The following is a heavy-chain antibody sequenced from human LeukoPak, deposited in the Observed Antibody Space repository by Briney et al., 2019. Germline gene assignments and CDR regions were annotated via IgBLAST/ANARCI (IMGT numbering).Heavy chain of an antibody. V-gene: IGHV4-59*01. Sequence: PSETLSLTCTVSGGSISSYYWSWIRQPPGKGLEWIGYIYYSGSTNYNPSLKSRVTMSVDTSKNQFSLKLSSVTAADTAVYYCARDIYSSSSGNWFDPWGQGTLVTVSS. J-gene: IGHJ5*02. CDR3: ARDIYSSSSGNWFDP. CDR1: GGSISSYY. CDR2: IYYSGST. D-gene: IGHD6-6*01.